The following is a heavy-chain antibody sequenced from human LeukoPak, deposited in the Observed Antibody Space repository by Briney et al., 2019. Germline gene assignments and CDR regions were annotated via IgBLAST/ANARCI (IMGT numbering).Heavy chain of an antibody. CDR1: GFTFTSYT. J-gene: IGHJ4*02. CDR3: AKDPRSYYYDSSVKGL. D-gene: IGHD3-22*01. Sequence: PGGSLRLSCAASGFTFTSYTMTWVRQAPGKGLEWVSGISDSGGSTHYADSVKGRFTISRDNSKNTLYLQMNSLRAEDTAVYYCAKDPRSYYYDSSVKGLRGQGTLVTVSS. CDR2: ISDSGGST. V-gene: IGHV3-23*01.